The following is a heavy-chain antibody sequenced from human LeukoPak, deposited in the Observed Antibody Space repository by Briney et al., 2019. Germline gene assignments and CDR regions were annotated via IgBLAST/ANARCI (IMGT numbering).Heavy chain of an antibody. D-gene: IGHD3-10*01. V-gene: IGHV1-69*13. CDR3: ARDHYGSDSEMASDY. CDR1: GGTFSSDA. CDR2: IIPIFGTA. Sequence: ASVKVSCKASGGTFSSDAISWVRQAPGQGLELMGGIIPIFGTAKYAQKFKGRFTITADDSTSTAYMQLSSLRSEDTAVYYCARDHYGSDSEMASDYWGQGTLVTVSS. J-gene: IGHJ4*02.